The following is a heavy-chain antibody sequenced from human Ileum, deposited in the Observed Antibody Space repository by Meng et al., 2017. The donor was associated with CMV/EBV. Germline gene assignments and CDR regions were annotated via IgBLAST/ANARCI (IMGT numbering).Heavy chain of an antibody. J-gene: IGHJ6*02. CDR2: IVAAGDT. D-gene: IGHD3-10*01. CDR1: GFTFSRYD. CDR3: ARNGGGMDV. V-gene: IGHV3-13*01. Sequence: GGSLRLSCAASGFTFSRYDMFWVRQAAGKGLEWVSSIVAAGDTYYAGSVKGRFTISRENAKNSLYLQMNSLRAGDTAVYYCARNGGGMDVWGQGTTVTVS.